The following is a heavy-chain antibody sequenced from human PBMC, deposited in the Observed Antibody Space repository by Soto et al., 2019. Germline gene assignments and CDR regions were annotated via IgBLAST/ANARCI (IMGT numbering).Heavy chain of an antibody. CDR1: GGSISSGGYY. V-gene: IGHV4-31*03. J-gene: IGHJ6*03. CDR3: ARDRAPRGYMDV. Sequence: ASETLSLTCTVSGGSISSGGYYWSWIRQHPGKGLEWIGYIYYSGSTYYNPSLKSRVTISVDTSKNQFSLKLSSVTAADTAVYYCARDRAPRGYMDVWGKGTTVTVSS. CDR2: IYYSGST.